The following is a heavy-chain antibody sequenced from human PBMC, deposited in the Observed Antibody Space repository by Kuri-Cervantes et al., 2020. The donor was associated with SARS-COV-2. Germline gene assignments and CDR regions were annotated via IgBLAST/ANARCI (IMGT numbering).Heavy chain of an antibody. Sequence: GESLKISCAASGFTFDDYGMSWVRQAPGKGLEWVSGINWNGGSTGYADSVKGRFTIPRDNAKNSLYLQMNSLRAEDTALYYCARGWRYYDSSGYYYYFDYWGQGTLVTVSS. CDR2: INWNGGST. CDR3: ARGWRYYDSSGYYYYFDY. D-gene: IGHD3-22*01. J-gene: IGHJ4*02. V-gene: IGHV3-20*04. CDR1: GFTFDDYG.